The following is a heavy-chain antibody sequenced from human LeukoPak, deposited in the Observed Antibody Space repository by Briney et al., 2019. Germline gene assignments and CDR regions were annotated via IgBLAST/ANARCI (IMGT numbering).Heavy chain of an antibody. CDR1: GFSFDDYA. D-gene: IGHD3-10*01. V-gene: IGHV3-9*01. Sequence: GRSLRLSCAAAGFSFDDYAMHWVRQVPGKGLEWVSGINWNSNIIGYADSVKGRFTISRDNAKNSLYLQMNSLGTEDTAFYYCAKGISGVPLTSHYFHHWGQGTLVTVSS. CDR2: INWNSNII. J-gene: IGHJ4*02. CDR3: AKGISGVPLTSHYFHH.